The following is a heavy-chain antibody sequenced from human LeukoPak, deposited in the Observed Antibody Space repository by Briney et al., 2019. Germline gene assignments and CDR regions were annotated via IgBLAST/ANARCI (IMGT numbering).Heavy chain of an antibody. CDR2: IYYSGST. CDR1: GGALSIYY. J-gene: IGHJ5*02. Sequence: PSETLSLTCTVSGGALSIYYWSSVRQPPGKGLEWIGYIYYSGSTNYNPSLKSRVTISVDTSKNQFSLKLSSVTAADTAVYYCARHHFGDYWFDPWGQGTLVTVSS. D-gene: IGHD4-17*01. CDR3: ARHHFGDYWFDP. V-gene: IGHV4-59*08.